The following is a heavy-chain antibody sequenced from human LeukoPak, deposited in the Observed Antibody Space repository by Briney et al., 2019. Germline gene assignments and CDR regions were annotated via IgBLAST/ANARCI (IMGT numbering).Heavy chain of an antibody. V-gene: IGHV1-18*01. D-gene: IGHD3-22*01. J-gene: IGHJ4*02. CDR2: ISAYNGNT. CDR3: ARDLAGYASSGYASDY. CDR1: GYTFTSYG. Sequence: ASVKVSCKASGYTFTSYGISWVRQAPGRGLEWMGWISAYNGNTNYAQKLQGRVTMTTDTSTSTAYMELKSLRSDDTAVYYCARDLAGYASSGYASDYWGQGTLVTVSS.